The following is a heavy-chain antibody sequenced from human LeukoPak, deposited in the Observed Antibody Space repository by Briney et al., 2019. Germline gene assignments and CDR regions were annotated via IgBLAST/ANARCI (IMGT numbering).Heavy chain of an antibody. CDR1: GFTIRSNY. D-gene: IGHD6-19*01. Sequence: PGGSLRLSCVASGFTIRSNYMTWVRQAPGKGLEWVSGINWNGGSTGYADFVKGRFTISRDNAKNSLYLQMNSLRAEDTALYYCARLIAVAGTAAFDPWGQGTLVSVSS. CDR2: INWNGGST. J-gene: IGHJ5*02. CDR3: ARLIAVAGTAAFDP. V-gene: IGHV3-20*04.